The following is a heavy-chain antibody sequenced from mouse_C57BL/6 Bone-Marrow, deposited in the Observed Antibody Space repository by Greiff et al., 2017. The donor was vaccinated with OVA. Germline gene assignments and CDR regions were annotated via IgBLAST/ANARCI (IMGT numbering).Heavy chain of an antibody. CDR2: ISGGGGNT. V-gene: IGHV5-9*01. Sequence: EVQLQQSGGGLVKPGGSLKLSCAASGFTFSSYTMSWVRQTPEKRLEWVATISGGGGNTYYPDSVKGRFTISRDNAKNTLYLQMSSLRSEDTALYYCARREGLGGFAYWGQGTLVTVSA. J-gene: IGHJ3*01. CDR3: ARREGLGGFAY. D-gene: IGHD2-10*02. CDR1: GFTFSSYT.